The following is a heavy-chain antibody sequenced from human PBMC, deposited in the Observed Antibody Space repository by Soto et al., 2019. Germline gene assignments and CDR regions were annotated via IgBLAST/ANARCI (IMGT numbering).Heavy chain of an antibody. CDR2: INPILGTP. J-gene: IGHJ4*02. CDR1: GLTYSSSA. CDR3: ARGRVDVVATSAFDY. D-gene: IGHD5-12*01. V-gene: IGHV1-69*01. Sequence: QVQLVQSGAEVRKPGSSVKVSCKASGLTYSSSAISWVRQAPGQGPEWMGGINPILGTPDYAPKFQGRVTITADESTRTVYMVLGSLRSEDTAMYYCARGRVDVVATSAFDYWGQGTLVTVSS.